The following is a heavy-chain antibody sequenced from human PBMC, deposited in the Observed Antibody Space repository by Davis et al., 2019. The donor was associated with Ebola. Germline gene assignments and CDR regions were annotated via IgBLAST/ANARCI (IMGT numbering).Heavy chain of an antibody. V-gene: IGHV4-4*07. CDR2: IYTSGST. J-gene: IGHJ5*02. CDR3: ARGLTTVTHTNWFDP. CDR1: GGSISSYY. D-gene: IGHD4-11*01. Sequence: PSETLSLTCTVSGGSISSYYWSWIRQPAGKGLEWIGRIYTSGSTNYNPSLNSRVTMSVDTSKNQFSLKLSSVTAADTAVYYCARGLTTVTHTNWFDPWGQGTLVTVSS.